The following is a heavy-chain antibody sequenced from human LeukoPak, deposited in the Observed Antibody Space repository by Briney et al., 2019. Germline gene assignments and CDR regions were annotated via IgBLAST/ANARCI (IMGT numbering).Heavy chain of an antibody. D-gene: IGHD6-19*01. CDR2: IIPIFSTT. V-gene: IGHV1-69*06. Sequence: EASVKVSCKTSGGTFSSDIISWVRQAPGQGLEWMGEIIPIFSTTNYAQKFQGRVTITADKSTSTAYMELSSLRSEDTAVYYCARRSSGWYNYYYMDVWGKGTTVTVSS. J-gene: IGHJ6*03. CDR3: ARRSSGWYNYYYMDV. CDR1: GGTFSSDI.